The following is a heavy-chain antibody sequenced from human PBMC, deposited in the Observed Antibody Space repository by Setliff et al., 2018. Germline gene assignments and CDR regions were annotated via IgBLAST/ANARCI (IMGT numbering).Heavy chain of an antibody. CDR3: ARDSHRLTTDPLFDH. V-gene: IGHV4-61*02. CDR1: GDSLSSGSYF. D-gene: IGHD6-25*01. CDR2: VYKSGNT. J-gene: IGHJ4*02. Sequence: SETLSLTCTVSGDSLSSGSYFWTWIRQPAGKGLEWIGRVYKSGNTNYSPALKSRVTLSIDTSSNEFSLNLRSVTAADTAIYYCARDSHRLTTDPLFDHWGQGALVTVSS.